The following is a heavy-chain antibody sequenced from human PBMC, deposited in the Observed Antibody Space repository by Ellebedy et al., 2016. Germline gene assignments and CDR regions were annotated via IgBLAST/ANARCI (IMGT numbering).Heavy chain of an antibody. CDR3: AKAAPYYGSGTYYPDY. D-gene: IGHD3-10*01. V-gene: IGHV3-23*01. Sequence: GESLKISXAASGFTFSSYAMSWVRQAPGKGLEWVSALSSDGRSTFFADSVRGRFTISRDNSKDTLYLQMSSLRAEDTAVYYCAKAAPYYGSGTYYPDYWGQGTLVTASS. CDR1: GFTFSSYA. CDR2: LSSDGRST. J-gene: IGHJ4*02.